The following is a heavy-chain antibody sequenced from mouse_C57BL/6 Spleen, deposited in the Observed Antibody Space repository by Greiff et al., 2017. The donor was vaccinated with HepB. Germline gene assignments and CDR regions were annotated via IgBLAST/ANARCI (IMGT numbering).Heavy chain of an antibody. CDR1: GYTFTSYW. V-gene: IGHV1-64*01. D-gene: IGHD2-4*01. J-gene: IGHJ3*01. CDR3: ARDEYDRGFAY. CDR2: IHPNSGST. Sequence: QVQLQQPGAELVKPGASVKLSCKASGYTFTSYWMHWVKQRPGQGLEWIGMIHPNSGSTNYNEKFKSKATLTVDKSSSTAYMQLRSLTSEDSAVYYCARDEYDRGFAYWGQGRLVRVSA.